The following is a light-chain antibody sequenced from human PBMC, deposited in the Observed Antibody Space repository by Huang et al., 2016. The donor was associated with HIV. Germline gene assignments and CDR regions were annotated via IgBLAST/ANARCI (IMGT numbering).Light chain of an antibody. V-gene: IGKV4-1*01. CDR1: QSVLYSSNNKNY. J-gene: IGKJ2*01. Sequence: DIVMTQSPDSLPVSLGERATINCKSSQSVLYSSNNKNYLAWYQQKAGQPPNLLISWASTRKSGVPNRFSGSGSGTDFTLTISSLQAEDVAVYYCQQYYNTPYTFGQGTKLEIK. CDR2: WAS. CDR3: QQYYNTPYT.